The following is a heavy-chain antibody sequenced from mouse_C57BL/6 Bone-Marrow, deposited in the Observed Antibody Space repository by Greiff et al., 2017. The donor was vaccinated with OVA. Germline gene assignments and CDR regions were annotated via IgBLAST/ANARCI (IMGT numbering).Heavy chain of an antibody. Sequence: VKLQQPGAELVRPGSSVKLSCKASGYTFTSYWMHWVKQRPIQGLEWIGNIDPSDSETHYNQKFKDKAILTVDKSSSTAYMQLSSLTSEDSAVYYCARESYYGNYLYYFDYWGQGTTLTVSS. CDR1: GYTFTSYW. CDR2: IDPSDSET. D-gene: IGHD2-1*01. V-gene: IGHV1-52*01. CDR3: ARESYYGNYLYYFDY. J-gene: IGHJ2*01.